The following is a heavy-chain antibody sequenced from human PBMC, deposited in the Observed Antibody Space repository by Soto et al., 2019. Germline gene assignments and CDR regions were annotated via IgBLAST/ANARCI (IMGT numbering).Heavy chain of an antibody. CDR1: GGSIRSYF. CDR2: VYHNGNT. D-gene: IGHD7-27*01. CDR3: AVPGPAGL. V-gene: IGHV4-59*01. Sequence: QMQLQASGPGLVKPSETLSLTCTVSGGSIRSYFWSWIRQAPGKKLEWLGYVYHNGNTNYKPSLRSRLTLSVDTSNNRPSLNSKSVTAAAAAVYYCAVPGPAGLWGRGTLVTVAS. J-gene: IGHJ2*01.